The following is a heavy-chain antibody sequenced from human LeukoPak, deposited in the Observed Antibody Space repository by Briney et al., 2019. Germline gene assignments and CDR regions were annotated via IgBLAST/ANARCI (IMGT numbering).Heavy chain of an antibody. CDR3: ASGYGRTAPGVPIDY. CDR2: IYYSGST. V-gene: IGHV4-39*01. D-gene: IGHD2-2*03. CDR1: GGSISSSSYS. J-gene: IGHJ4*02. Sequence: PSETLSLTCTVSGGSISSSSYSWGWIRQPPGKGLEWIGSIYYSGSTYYNPSLKGRVTISVDTSKNQFSLKLSSVTAADTAVYYCASGYGRTAPGVPIDYWGQGTLVTVSS.